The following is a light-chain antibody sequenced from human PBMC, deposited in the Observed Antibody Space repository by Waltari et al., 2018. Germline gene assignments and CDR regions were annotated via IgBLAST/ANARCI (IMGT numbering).Light chain of an antibody. Sequence: SSELTQDPAVSVALGQTVRITCQGDSLRSYYASWYQQKPGQAPVVVIYGKNNRPSGIPDRFSGSRSVNTASLSITGAQAEDEADYYCNSRDSTGNHFYGFGTGTKVTVL. CDR2: GKN. CDR1: SLRSYY. J-gene: IGLJ1*01. CDR3: NSRDSTGNHFYG. V-gene: IGLV3-19*01.